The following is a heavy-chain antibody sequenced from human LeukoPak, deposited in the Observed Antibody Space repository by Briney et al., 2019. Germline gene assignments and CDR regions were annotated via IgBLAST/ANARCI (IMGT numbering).Heavy chain of an antibody. CDR3: ATPDYCSSTSCYRY. CDR1: GYTLTELS. D-gene: IGHD2-2*01. CDR2: FDPEDGET. V-gene: IGHV1-24*01. J-gene: IGHJ4*02. Sequence: ASVKVSCKVSGYTLTELSMHWVRQAPGKGLEWMGGFDPEDGETIYAQKFQGRVTMTEDTSTDTAYMELSSLRSEDTAVYYCATPDYCSSTSCYRYWGQGTLVTVSS.